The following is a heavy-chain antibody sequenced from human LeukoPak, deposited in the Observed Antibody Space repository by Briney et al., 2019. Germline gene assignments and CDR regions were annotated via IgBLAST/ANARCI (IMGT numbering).Heavy chain of an antibody. D-gene: IGHD2-15*01. CDR2: ISSSGTTI. J-gene: IGHJ2*01. CDR3: ATKYCSGGSCYHYWYFDL. CDR1: GFTLSSYE. Sequence: GGSLRLSCAASGFTLSSYEMNWVRQAPGKGLEWVSYISSSGTTIYYADSVKGRFTISRDNAKNSLYLQMNSLRAEDTAVYYCATKYCSGGSCYHYWYFDLWGRGTVVTVSS. V-gene: IGHV3-48*03.